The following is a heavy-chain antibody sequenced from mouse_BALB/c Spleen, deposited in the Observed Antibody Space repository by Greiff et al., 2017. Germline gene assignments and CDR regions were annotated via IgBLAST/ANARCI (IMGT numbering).Heavy chain of an antibody. CDR1: GYSITSDYA. CDR3: ARQTTATSY. V-gene: IGHV3-2*02. D-gene: IGHD1-2*01. CDR2: ISYSGST. Sequence: EVNLMESGPGLVKPSQSLSLTCTVTGYSITSDYAWNWIRQFPGNKLEWMGYISYSGSTSYNPSLKSRISITRDTSKNQFFLQLNSVTTEDTATYYCARQTTATSYWGQGTTLTVSS. J-gene: IGHJ2*01.